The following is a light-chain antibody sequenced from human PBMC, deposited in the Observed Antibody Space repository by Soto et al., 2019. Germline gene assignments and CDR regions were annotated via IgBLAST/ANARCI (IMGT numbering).Light chain of an antibody. CDR3: CSYATINTFV. CDR1: SSDVGTYNL. CDR2: EDN. V-gene: IGLV2-23*02. J-gene: IGLJ1*01. Sequence: QSVLTQPASVSGSPGQSITISCTGTSSDVGTYNLVSWYQQHPGKAPKLLISEDNKRPSGVSTRFSGSKSGNTASLSISGLQAEDEADYFCCSYATINTFVFGTGTKLTVL.